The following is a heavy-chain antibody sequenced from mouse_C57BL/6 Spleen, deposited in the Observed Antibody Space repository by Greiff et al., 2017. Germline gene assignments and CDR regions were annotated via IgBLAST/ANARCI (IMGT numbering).Heavy chain of an antibody. J-gene: IGHJ2*01. CDR2: IDPSDSYT. CDR1: GYTFTSYW. V-gene: IGHV1-69*01. Sequence: QVQLQQPGAELVMPGASVKLSCKASGYTFTSYWMHWVKQRPGQGLEWIGEIDPSDSYTNYNQKFKGKSTLTVDKSSSTAYMQLSSLTSEDSAVYYCARGGWFYYWGQGTTRTVSS. CDR3: ARGGWFYY. D-gene: IGHD2-3*01.